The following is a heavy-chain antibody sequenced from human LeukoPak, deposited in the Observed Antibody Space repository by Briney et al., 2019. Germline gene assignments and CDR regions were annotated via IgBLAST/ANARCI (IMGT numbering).Heavy chain of an antibody. CDR3: ARAPTVYLAWFDP. CDR1: GGTFSSYA. CDR2: IIPILGIA. J-gene: IGHJ5*02. Sequence: SVKVSCKASGGTFSSYAISWVRQAPGQGLEWMGRIIPILGIANYAQKFQGRVTITAEKSTSTAYMELSSLRSDDSAVYCCARAPTVYLAWFDPWGQGTLVTVSS. V-gene: IGHV1-69*04. D-gene: IGHD3-9*01.